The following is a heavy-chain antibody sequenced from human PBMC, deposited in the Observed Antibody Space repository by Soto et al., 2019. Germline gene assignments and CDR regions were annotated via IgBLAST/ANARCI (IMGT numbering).Heavy chain of an antibody. CDR1: GFDFSWYW. J-gene: IGHJ4*02. Sequence: EVQLEDSGGGLVQPGGSLRLSCAASGFDFSWYWMSWVRQAPGKGLECVANINVDGSETYYVDSVKGLFTISGDNAKKSLDLQMKSLRVEDTAVYYCARGGAHYFAYWGQGTLVNVSS. CDR3: ARGGAHYFAY. V-gene: IGHV3-7*04. D-gene: IGHD3-16*01. CDR2: INVDGSET.